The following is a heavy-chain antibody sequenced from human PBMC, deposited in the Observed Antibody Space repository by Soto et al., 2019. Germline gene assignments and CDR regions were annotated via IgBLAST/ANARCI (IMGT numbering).Heavy chain of an antibody. J-gene: IGHJ4*02. Sequence: EVQLLESGGGLAQPGGSLRLSCAASEFTFSSYAMSWVRHAPGKGLEWVSAISGNGDYTYYADSVKGRFTIARDHSKTTVYLQLSSRRAEDTARYYCAKGRDPTSTTAVRPFDYWGQVTLVTVSP. CDR1: EFTFSSYA. CDR2: ISGNGDYT. CDR3: AKGRDPTSTTAVRPFDY. D-gene: IGHD4-17*01. V-gene: IGHV3-23*01.